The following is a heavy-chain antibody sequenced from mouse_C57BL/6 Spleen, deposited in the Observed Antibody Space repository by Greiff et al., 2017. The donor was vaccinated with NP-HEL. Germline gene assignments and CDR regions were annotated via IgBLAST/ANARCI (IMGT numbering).Heavy chain of an antibody. D-gene: IGHD2-2*01. J-gene: IGHJ3*01. CDR2: ISDGGSYT. Sequence: EVQLVESGGGLVKPGGSLKLSCAASGFTFSSYAMSWVRQTPEKRLEWVATISDGGSYTYYPDNVKGRFTISRDNAKNNLYLQMSHLKSEDTAMYYCAREGVWLRRGGFAYWGQGTLVTVSA. CDR1: GFTFSSYA. V-gene: IGHV5-4*01. CDR3: AREGVWLRRGGFAY.